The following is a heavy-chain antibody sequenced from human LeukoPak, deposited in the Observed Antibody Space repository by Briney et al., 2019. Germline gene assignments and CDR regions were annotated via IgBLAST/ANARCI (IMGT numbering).Heavy chain of an antibody. CDR2: IAGGDDR. D-gene: IGHD6-13*01. J-gene: IGHJ4*02. CDR1: GFIFSPYA. CDR3: ASDERITWYEY. V-gene: IGHV3-23*01. Sequence: GGSLRLSCAASGFIFSPYAMSWVRQAPGKGLEWVAGIAGGDDRFYADSVKGRFSISRDNSKNTVDLQMNSLRVEDTAVYYCASDERITWYEYWGQGTLVTVSS.